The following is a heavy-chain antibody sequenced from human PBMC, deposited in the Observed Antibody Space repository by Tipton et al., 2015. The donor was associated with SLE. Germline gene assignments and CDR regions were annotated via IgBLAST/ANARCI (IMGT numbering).Heavy chain of an antibody. CDR3: ARVGATVKADAFDI. V-gene: IGHV4-31*03. Sequence: TLSLTCTVSGGSISSGGYYWSWIRQHPGEGLEWIGYIYYSGSTYYNPSLKSRVTISVDTSKNQFSLKLSSVTAADTAVYYCARVGATVKADAFDIWGQGTMVTVSS. CDR2: IYYSGST. J-gene: IGHJ3*02. CDR1: GGSISSGGYY. D-gene: IGHD4-17*01.